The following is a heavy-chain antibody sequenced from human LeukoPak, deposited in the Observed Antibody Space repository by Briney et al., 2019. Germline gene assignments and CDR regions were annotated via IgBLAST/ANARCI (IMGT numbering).Heavy chain of an antibody. D-gene: IGHD3-10*01. CDR3: AREEDADGSGRGIDY. Sequence: PSETLSLTCTVSVGSISSYYWSWIRQPPGKGLEWIGYIYYSGSTNYNPSLKSRVTISVDTSKNPFSLKLSSVTAADTAVYYCAREEDADGSGRGIDYWAREPWSPSPQ. CDR2: IYYSGST. CDR1: VGSISSYY. J-gene: IGHJ4*02. V-gene: IGHV4-59*01.